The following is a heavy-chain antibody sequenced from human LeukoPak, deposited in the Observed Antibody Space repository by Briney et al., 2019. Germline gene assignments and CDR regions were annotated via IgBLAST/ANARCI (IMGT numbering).Heavy chain of an antibody. CDR2: ISASGVMT. Sequence: AGGSLRLSCAASGFTFTNYAMMWVRQAPGKGLEWVSSISASGVMTYYADSVKGRFTISRDNAKNSLYLQMNSLRAEDTAVYYCAELGITMIGGVWGKGTTVTISS. CDR3: AELGITMIGGV. CDR1: GFTFTNYA. J-gene: IGHJ6*04. D-gene: IGHD3-10*02. V-gene: IGHV3-23*01.